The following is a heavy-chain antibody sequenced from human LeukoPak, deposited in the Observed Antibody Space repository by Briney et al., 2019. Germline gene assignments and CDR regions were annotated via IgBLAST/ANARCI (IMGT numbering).Heavy chain of an antibody. CDR1: GGSISSDNYY. CDR3: ARRSAFWKSLDF. V-gene: IGHV4-39*01. J-gene: IGHJ4*02. CDR2: VYYTGTT. D-gene: IGHD3-3*01. Sequence: SETLSLTCTVSGGSISSDNYYWGWTRQSPAKGLEWIASVYYTGTTYYTPSLTTRATISVDTSKNQFSLKLSSVTAADTAVYYCARRSAFWKSLDFWGQGTLVTVSS.